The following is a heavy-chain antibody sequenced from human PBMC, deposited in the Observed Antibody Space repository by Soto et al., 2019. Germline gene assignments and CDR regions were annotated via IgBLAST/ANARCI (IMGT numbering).Heavy chain of an antibody. J-gene: IGHJ4*02. D-gene: IGHD6-19*01. Sequence: SETLSLTCTVSGGSISDYHWSWIRQPPGKGLEWIGYVFYSGSTNYNPSLKSRVTISVDTSKNQFSLRLSSVTAADTAVYYCARVREQWLIRYYFDYWGQGTLVTVSS. CDR2: VFYSGST. CDR3: ARVREQWLIRYYFDY. V-gene: IGHV4-59*01. CDR1: GGSISDYH.